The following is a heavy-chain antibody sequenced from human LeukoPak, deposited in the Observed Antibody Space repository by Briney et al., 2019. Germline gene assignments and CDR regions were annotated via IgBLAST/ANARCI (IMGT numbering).Heavy chain of an antibody. V-gene: IGHV3-53*01. J-gene: IGHJ4*02. CDR1: GFTVSSNY. CDR3: ARGYCYNTNCYCDH. CDR2: IYSGGNT. Sequence: GGSLRLSCAASGFTVSSNYMNWVRQAPGKGLEWVSVIYSGGNTYCADSVKGRFTISRDNSKNTLYLQMNSLRAEDTAVYYCARGYCYNTNCYCDHWGQGTLVTVSS. D-gene: IGHD2-2*01.